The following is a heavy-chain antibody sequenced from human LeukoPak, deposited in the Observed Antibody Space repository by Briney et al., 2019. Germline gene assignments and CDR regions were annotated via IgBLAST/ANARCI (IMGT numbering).Heavy chain of an antibody. J-gene: IGHJ6*03. CDR1: GFTFTTYG. CDR2: IKQDGSEK. D-gene: IGHD1-14*01. Sequence: GGSLRLSCAASGFTFTTYGMNWVRQAPGKGLEWVANIKQDGSEKYYVDSVKGRFTISRDNAKNSLYLQMNSLRAEDTAVYYCARDRGNQRGYYYYYMDVWGKGTTVTVSS. CDR3: ARDRGNQRGYYYYYMDV. V-gene: IGHV3-7*01.